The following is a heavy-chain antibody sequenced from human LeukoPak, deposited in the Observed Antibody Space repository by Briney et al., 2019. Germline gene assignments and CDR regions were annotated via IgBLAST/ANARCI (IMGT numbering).Heavy chain of an antibody. CDR3: TRDQYYFDSSGLPDY. V-gene: IGHV3-74*01. Sequence: GGSLRLSCAVSGFSLSNYWMNWVRHAPGKGLVWVSRINGGGSRTRYADSVKGRFTISRDNGKNTLYLQMNSLRAEDTAVYYCTRDQYYFDSSGLPDYWGQGTLVTVSS. CDR2: INGGGSRT. J-gene: IGHJ4*02. CDR1: GFSLSNYW. D-gene: IGHD3-22*01.